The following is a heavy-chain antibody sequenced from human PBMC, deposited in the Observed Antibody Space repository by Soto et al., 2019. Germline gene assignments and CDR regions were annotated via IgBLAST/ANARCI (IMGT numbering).Heavy chain of an antibody. D-gene: IGHD2-21*02. J-gene: IGHJ6*02. CDR1: GGTFSSYA. CDR2: IIPIFGTA. V-gene: IGHV1-69*13. CDR3: ARAHPPGHIVVVTAFYYYYYGIDV. Sequence: ASVKVSCKASGGTFSSYAISWVRQAPGQGLEWMGGIIPIFGTANYAQKLQGRVTITADESTSTAYMELSSLRSEDTAVYYCARAHPPGHIVVVTAFYYYYYGIDVWGRGTTVTVSS.